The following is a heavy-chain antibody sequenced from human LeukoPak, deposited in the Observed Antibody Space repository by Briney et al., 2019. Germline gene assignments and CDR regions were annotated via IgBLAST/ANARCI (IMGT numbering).Heavy chain of an antibody. J-gene: IGHJ6*02. CDR2: ISAYNGNT. CDR3: ARDSSGSGWYLSQTDYYYYGMDV. Sequence: ASVKVSCKASGYTFTSYGISWVRQAPGQGLEWMGWISAYNGNTNYAQKLQGRVTMTTDTSTSTAYMELRSLRSDDTAVYYCARDSSGSGWYLSQTDYYYYGMDVWGQGTTVTVSS. CDR1: GYTFTSYG. D-gene: IGHD6-19*01. V-gene: IGHV1-18*01.